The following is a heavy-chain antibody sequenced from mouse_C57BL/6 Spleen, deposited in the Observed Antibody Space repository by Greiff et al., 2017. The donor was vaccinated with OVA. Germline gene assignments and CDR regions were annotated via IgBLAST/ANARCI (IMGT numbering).Heavy chain of an antibody. V-gene: IGHV1-26*01. CDR2: INPNNGGT. CDR3: ARKGKQLRLQHYFDY. Sequence: EVQLQQSGPELVKPGASVKISCKASGYTFTDYYMNWVKQSHGKSLEWIGDINPNNGGTSYNQKFKGKATLTVDKSSSTAYMELRSLTSEDSAVYYCARKGKQLRLQHYFDYWGQGTTLTVSS. CDR1: GYTFTDYY. J-gene: IGHJ2*01. D-gene: IGHD3-2*02.